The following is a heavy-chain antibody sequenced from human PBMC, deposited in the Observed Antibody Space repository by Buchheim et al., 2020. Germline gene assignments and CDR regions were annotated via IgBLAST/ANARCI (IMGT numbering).Heavy chain of an antibody. CDR2: MNPNSGNT. V-gene: IGHV1-8*01. Sequence: QVQLVQSGAEVKKPGASVKVSCKASGYTFTSYDINWVRQATGQGLEWMGWMNPNSGNTGYAQKFQGRVTMTRNTSISTAYMELSSLRSEDTAVYYCARGFRDYDFWSGYTSGMYYFDYWGQGTL. CDR1: GYTFTSYD. J-gene: IGHJ4*02. CDR3: ARGFRDYDFWSGYTSGMYYFDY. D-gene: IGHD3-3*01.